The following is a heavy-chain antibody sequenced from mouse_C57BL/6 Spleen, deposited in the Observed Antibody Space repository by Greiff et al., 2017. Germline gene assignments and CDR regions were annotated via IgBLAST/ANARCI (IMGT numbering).Heavy chain of an antibody. CDR3: ARWDWYFDV. CDR1: GFTFSDYY. CDR2: ISNGGGST. J-gene: IGHJ1*03. V-gene: IGHV5-12*01. Sequence: EVKLMESGGGLVQPGGSLKLSCAASGFTFSDYYMYWVRQTPEKRLEWVAYISNGGGSTYYPDTVKGRFTISRDNAKNTLYLQMSRLKSEDTAMYYCARWDWYFDVWGTGTTVTVSS.